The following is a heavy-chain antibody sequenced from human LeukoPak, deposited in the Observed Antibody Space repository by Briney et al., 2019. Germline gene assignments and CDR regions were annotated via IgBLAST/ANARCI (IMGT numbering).Heavy chain of an antibody. V-gene: IGHV3-20*04. D-gene: IGHD3-22*01. CDR1: GFTFDDYG. CDR2: INWNGGGT. Sequence: GGSLRLSCAASGFTFDDYGMSWVRQAPEKGLEWVSGINWNGGGTGYADSVKGRFTISRDSAKNSLYLQMNTLRAEDTALYYCARGASYYYDSSGYYNWGQGTLVTVSS. CDR3: ARGASYYYDSSGYYN. J-gene: IGHJ4*02.